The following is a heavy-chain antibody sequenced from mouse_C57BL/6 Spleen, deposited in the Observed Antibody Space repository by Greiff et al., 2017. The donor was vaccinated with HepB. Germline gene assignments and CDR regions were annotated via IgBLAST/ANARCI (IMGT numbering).Heavy chain of an antibody. D-gene: IGHD1-1*01. CDR3: ARQNYYGSYFDY. V-gene: IGHV1-82*01. CDR1: GYAFSSSW. CDR2: IYPGDGDT. Sequence: VKLMESGPELVKPGASVKISCKASGYAFSSSWMNWVKQRPGKGLEWIGRIYPGDGDTNYNGKFKGKATLTADKSSSTAYMQLSSLTSEDSAVYFCARQNYYGSYFDYWGQGTTLTVSS. J-gene: IGHJ2*01.